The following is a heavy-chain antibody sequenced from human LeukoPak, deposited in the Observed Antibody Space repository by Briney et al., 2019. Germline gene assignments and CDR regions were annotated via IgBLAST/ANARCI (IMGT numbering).Heavy chain of an antibody. CDR1: GFTFSSYA. D-gene: IGHD3-22*01. V-gene: IGHV3-23*01. CDR2: ISGSGGST. Sequence: GGSLRLSCAASGFTFSSYAMSWIRQAPGKGLEWVSAISGSGGSTYYADSVKGRFTISRDNSKNTLYLQMNSLRAEDTAVYYCAKDPTMIVVVIPDYWGQGTLVTVSS. CDR3: AKDPTMIVVVIPDY. J-gene: IGHJ4*02.